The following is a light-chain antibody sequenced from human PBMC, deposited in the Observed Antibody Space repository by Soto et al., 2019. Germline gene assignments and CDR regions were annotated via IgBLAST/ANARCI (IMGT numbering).Light chain of an antibody. V-gene: IGKV3-20*01. CDR3: QQYGSSPL. Sequence: EIVLTQPPGTLSLSPGERATLSCRASQSVSSSYLAWYQQKPGQAPRLLIYGASSRATGIPDRFSGSGSGKDFTLTISRLEPEDFAVYYCQQYGSSPLFGQGTRLEIK. CDR2: GAS. CDR1: QSVSSSY. J-gene: IGKJ5*01.